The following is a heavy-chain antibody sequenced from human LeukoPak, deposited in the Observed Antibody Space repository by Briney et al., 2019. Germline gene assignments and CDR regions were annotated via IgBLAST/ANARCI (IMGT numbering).Heavy chain of an antibody. CDR3: ARDGASRYSYGLYYFDY. V-gene: IGHV3-7*03. CDR1: GCTFSSYW. CDR2: IKQDGSEK. D-gene: IGHD5-18*01. J-gene: IGHJ4*02. Sequence: GGSLRLSCAASGCTFSSYWMSWVRQAPGKGLEWVANIKQDGSEKYYVDSVKGRFTISRDNAKNSLYLQMNSLRAEDTAVYYCARDGASRYSYGLYYFDYWGQGTLVTVSS.